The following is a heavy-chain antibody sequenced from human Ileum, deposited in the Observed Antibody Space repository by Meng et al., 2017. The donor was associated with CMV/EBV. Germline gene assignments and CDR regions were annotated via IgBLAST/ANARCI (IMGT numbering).Heavy chain of an antibody. CDR1: GYTFTGYD. CDR2: LNPDSGAT. Sequence: SCKASGYTFTGYDMHWVRQAPGQGLEWMGWLNPDSGATNYAQKFQGRVTMTRDTSISTAYMELSRLRSDDTAVYSCARGANAEYFQHWGQGTLVTVSS. V-gene: IGHV1-2*02. J-gene: IGHJ1*01. CDR3: ARGANAEYFQH.